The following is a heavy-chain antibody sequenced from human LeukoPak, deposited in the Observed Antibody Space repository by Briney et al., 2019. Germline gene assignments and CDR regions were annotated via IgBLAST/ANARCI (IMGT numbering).Heavy chain of an antibody. CDR3: AKDGGIAAAGTLDY. Sequence: GGSLRLSCAASGVTFSSYGMHWVRQAPGKGLEWVAFIRYDGSNKYYADSVKGRFTISRDNSKNTLYLQMNSLRAEDTAVYYCAKDGGIAAAGTLDYWGQGTLVTVSS. CDR1: GVTFSSYG. J-gene: IGHJ4*02. D-gene: IGHD6-13*01. V-gene: IGHV3-30*02. CDR2: IRYDGSNK.